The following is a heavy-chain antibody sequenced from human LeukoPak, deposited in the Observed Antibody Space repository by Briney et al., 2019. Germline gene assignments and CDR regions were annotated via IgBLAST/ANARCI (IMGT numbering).Heavy chain of an antibody. Sequence: GGSLRLSCAASGFTFSSYSMNWVRQAPGKGLEWVSSISSSSSYIYYADSVRGRFTISRDNSKNTLYLQMNSLRAEDTAVYYCAKDPAILEWLLYDAFDIWGQGTMVTVSS. CDR2: ISSSSSYI. D-gene: IGHD3-3*01. J-gene: IGHJ3*02. V-gene: IGHV3-21*04. CDR1: GFTFSSYS. CDR3: AKDPAILEWLLYDAFDI.